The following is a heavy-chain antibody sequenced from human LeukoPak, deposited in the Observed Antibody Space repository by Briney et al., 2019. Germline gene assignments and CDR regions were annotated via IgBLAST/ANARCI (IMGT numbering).Heavy chain of an antibody. CDR2: ISGSGGST. Sequence: GGSLRLSCAASGFTFSSYAMSWVRQAPGKGLEWVSAISGSGGSTYYADSVKGRFTISRDNAKNSLYLQMNSLRAEDTAVYYCAREIPESGSYDYWGQGTLVTVSS. CDR1: GFTFSSYA. J-gene: IGHJ4*02. CDR3: AREIPESGSYDY. V-gene: IGHV3-23*01. D-gene: IGHD1-26*01.